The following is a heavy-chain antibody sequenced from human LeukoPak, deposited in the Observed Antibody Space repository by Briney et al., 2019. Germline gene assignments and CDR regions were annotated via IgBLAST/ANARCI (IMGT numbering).Heavy chain of an antibody. V-gene: IGHV4-38-2*02. J-gene: IGHJ6*03. Sequence: SETLSLTCNVSGYSISGGYYWGWIRQPPGKGLEWIGIIYHSGSTYYNPSLKRRITILVDPSKNQFSLKLSAVTAADTAVYYCARDWSTTSHYYMDVWGKGTTVTVSS. CDR1: GYSISGGYY. CDR2: IYHSGST. D-gene: IGHD2-2*01. CDR3: ARDWSTTSHYYMDV.